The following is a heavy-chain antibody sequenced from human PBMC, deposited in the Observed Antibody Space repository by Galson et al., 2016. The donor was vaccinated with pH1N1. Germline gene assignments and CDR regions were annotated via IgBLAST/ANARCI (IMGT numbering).Heavy chain of an antibody. D-gene: IGHD2-15*01. V-gene: IGHV4-39*01. J-gene: IGHJ4*02. CDR3: VRQRIVLAGPKSYFDS. Sequence: SETLSLTCKVSGASISGSTFFWGWVRQSPGRGLEWIGSIFDSGATYYDPSLKSRVAVSVDTSKNQFSLRLNSVTAADTALFYCVRQRIVLAGPKSYFDSWGQGTLVTVSS. CDR2: IFDSGAT. CDR1: GASISGSTFF.